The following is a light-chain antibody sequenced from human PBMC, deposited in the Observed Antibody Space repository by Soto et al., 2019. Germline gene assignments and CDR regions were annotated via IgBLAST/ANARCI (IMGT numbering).Light chain of an antibody. J-gene: IGKJ1*01. CDR2: AAS. Sequence: DIQMTQSPSSLSASVGDRLTITCRASQSIGKFLNWYQQKPGTAPNLLISAASSLQSGVPSRFSGTGSGTEFTLTISSLQPEDFATYFCQQSYATPRTFGQGTKVDMK. CDR1: QSIGKF. CDR3: QQSYATPRT. V-gene: IGKV1-39*01.